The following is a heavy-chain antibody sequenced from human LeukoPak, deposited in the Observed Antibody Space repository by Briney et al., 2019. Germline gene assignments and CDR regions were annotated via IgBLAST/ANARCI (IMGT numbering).Heavy chain of an antibody. CDR1: GGTFSSYA. J-gene: IGHJ5*02. CDR2: IIPIFGTA. D-gene: IGHD3-3*01. Sequence: RASVKVSCKASGGTFSSYAISWVRQAPGQGLEWVGRIIPIFGTANYAQKFQGRVTITADESTSTAYMELSSLRSEDTAVYYCARVFGEASYYDFWSGGRFDPWGQGTLVTVSS. V-gene: IGHV1-69*13. CDR3: ARVFGEASYYDFWSGGRFDP.